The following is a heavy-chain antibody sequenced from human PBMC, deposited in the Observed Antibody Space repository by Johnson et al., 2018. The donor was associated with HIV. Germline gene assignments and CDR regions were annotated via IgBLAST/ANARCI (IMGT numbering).Heavy chain of an antibody. J-gene: IGHJ3*02. D-gene: IGHD4-17*01. CDR3: ANLNDYGDYWGPDAFDI. Sequence: QVQLVESGGGLVKPGGSLRLSCAASGFTFSDYYMTWIRQAPGKGLEWVAVISYDGSYKYYADSVKGRFTISIDNSKNTLYLQMNSLRAEDTAVYYCANLNDYGDYWGPDAFDIWGQWTMVTVSS. CDR1: GFTFSDYY. V-gene: IGHV3-30*18. CDR2: ISYDGSYK.